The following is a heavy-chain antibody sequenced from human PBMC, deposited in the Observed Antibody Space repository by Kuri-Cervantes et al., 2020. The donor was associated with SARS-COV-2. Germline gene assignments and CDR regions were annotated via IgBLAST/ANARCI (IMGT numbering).Heavy chain of an antibody. V-gene: IGHV3-73*01. CDR3: TTPYQYSGYDPYHYGMDV. CDR1: GFSFSGSA. CDR2: IRSKPNNYAT. J-gene: IGHJ6*02. D-gene: IGHD5-12*01. Sequence: GESLKISCAASGFSFSGSAMHWVRQASGKGLEWVGRIRSKPNNYATAYAASVKGRFTISRDDSKNTAYLQMNSLKTEDTAVYYCTTPYQYSGYDPYHYGMDVWGQGTTVTVSS.